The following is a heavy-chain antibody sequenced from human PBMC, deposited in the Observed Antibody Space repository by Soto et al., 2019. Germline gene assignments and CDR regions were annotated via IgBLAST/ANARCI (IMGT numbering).Heavy chain of an antibody. Sequence: QVQLQESGPGLVKPSETLSLTCTVSGGSISNYYWSWIRQPPGKGLEWIGYIYYSGSTNYNPSLTSRVTISVDTSKNQFSLKLSSVTAADTAVYYCARDGGMYTTNPWGQGTLVTVSS. CDR3: ARDGGMYTTNP. CDR1: GGSISNYY. V-gene: IGHV4-59*01. D-gene: IGHD2-2*02. J-gene: IGHJ5*02. CDR2: IYYSGST.